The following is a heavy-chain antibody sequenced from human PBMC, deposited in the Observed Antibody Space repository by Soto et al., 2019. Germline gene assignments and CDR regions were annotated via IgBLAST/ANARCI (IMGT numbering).Heavy chain of an antibody. CDR3: ARHRRGSGSYLSGNIEFDM. D-gene: IGHD1-26*01. J-gene: IGHJ3*02. V-gene: IGHV4-34*01. Sequence: SETLSLTCAVYGGSFSGYYWSWIRQPPGKGLEWIGEINHSGSTNYNPSLKSRVTISLDTSKNQFSLKLRSVTAADTEVYYCARHRRGSGSYLSGNIEFDMWGQGTMVTVSS. CDR1: GGSFSGYY. CDR2: INHSGST.